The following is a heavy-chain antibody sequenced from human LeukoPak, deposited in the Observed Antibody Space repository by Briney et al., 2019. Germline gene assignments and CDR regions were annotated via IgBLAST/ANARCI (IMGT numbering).Heavy chain of an antibody. CDR1: GVTFRNYV. D-gene: IGHD3-10*01. CDR3: AREGYYGSGSPPSLYFDY. Sequence: GGSLRLSCAASGVTFRNYVIHWVRQAPGKGLEWVAVTSSDLNVKLYADSVKGRFTISRDNSRSTLYLQMNSLRPEDTAIYYCAREGYYGSGSPPSLYFDYWGQGTLVTVSS. CDR2: TSSDLNVK. J-gene: IGHJ4*02. V-gene: IGHV3-30-3*01.